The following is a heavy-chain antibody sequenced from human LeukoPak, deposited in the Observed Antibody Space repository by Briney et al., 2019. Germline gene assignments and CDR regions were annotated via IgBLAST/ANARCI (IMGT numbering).Heavy chain of an antibody. CDR2: IYHSGST. D-gene: IGHD6-13*01. Sequence: SETLSLTCTVSGYSISSGYYWGWIRQPPGKGLEWIGSIYHSGSTYYNPSLKSRVTISVDTSKNQFSLKLSSVTAADTAVYYCARDGQLAAAGAYYMDVWGKGTTVTVSS. J-gene: IGHJ6*03. CDR3: ARDGQLAAAGAYYMDV. V-gene: IGHV4-38-2*02. CDR1: GYSISSGYY.